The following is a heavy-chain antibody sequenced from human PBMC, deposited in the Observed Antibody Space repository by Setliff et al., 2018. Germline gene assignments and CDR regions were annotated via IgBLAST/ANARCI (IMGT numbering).Heavy chain of an antibody. CDR3: AKDGGIRGFDY. Sequence: PGGSLRLSCAASGFTVSSNYMSWVRQAPGKGLEWVSGIGGRGISTYYADSVKGRFTVSRDNSKNTLYLHMNSLRADDTAVYYCAKDGGIRGFDYWGQGSRVTVSS. D-gene: IGHD3-16*01. CDR1: GFTVSSNY. V-gene: IGHV3-23*01. J-gene: IGHJ4*02. CDR2: IGGRGIST.